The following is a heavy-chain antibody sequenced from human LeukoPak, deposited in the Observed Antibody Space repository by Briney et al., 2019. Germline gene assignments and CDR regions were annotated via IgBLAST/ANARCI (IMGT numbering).Heavy chain of an antibody. V-gene: IGHV3-30-3*01. Sequence: GGSLRLSCAASGFTFSSYAMHWVRQAPGKGLEWVAVISYDGSNKYYADSVKGRFTISRDNSKNTLYLQMNSLRAEDTAVYYCARDPGVVVVAADYFDCWGQGTLVTVSS. J-gene: IGHJ4*02. CDR3: ARDPGVVVVAADYFDC. D-gene: IGHD2-15*01. CDR2: ISYDGSNK. CDR1: GFTFSSYA.